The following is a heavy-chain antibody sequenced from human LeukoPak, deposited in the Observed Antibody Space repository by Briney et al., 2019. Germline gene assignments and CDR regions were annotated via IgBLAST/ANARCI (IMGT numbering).Heavy chain of an antibody. V-gene: IGHV3-7*01. J-gene: IGHJ3*01. CDR2: IHPDGSVQ. CDR1: GFAIRNSW. D-gene: IGHD4-17*01. Sequence: PGGSLRLSCVASGFAIRNSWMSWVRQAPGKGLEWVANIHPDGSVQNYVDSVKGRFTISKDNAKTSLYLQMNSLRAEDTAVYYCARYGLGDTFDVWGQGTVVTVSS. CDR3: ARYGLGDTFDV.